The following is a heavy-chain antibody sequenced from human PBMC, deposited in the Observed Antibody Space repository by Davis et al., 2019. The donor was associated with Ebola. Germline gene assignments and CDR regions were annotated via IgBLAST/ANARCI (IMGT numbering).Heavy chain of an antibody. CDR1: GYTFTSYW. Sequence: KVSCKASGYTFTSYWIGWVRQMPGKGLEWMGIIYPGDSDTTYSPSFQGHVTISADKSISTAYLQWSSLKASDTAMYYCAGTAYYYYGMDVWGQGTTVTVSS. CDR3: AGTAYYYYGMDV. V-gene: IGHV5-51*01. J-gene: IGHJ6*02. CDR2: IYPGDSDT.